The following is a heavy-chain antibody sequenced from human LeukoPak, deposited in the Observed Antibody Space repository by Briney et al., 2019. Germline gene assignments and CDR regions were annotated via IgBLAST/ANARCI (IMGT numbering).Heavy chain of an antibody. V-gene: IGHV4-4*02. CDR2: IYHSGST. J-gene: IGHJ3*02. CDR3: ARKTGVMITFGGVIDPDAFDI. CDR1: GGSISSSNW. D-gene: IGHD3-16*02. Sequence: SETLSLTCAVSGGSISSSNWWSWVRQPPGKGLEWIGEIYHSGSTNYNPSLKSRVTISVDKSKNQFSLKLSSVTAADTAVYYCARKTGVMITFGGVIDPDAFDIWGQGTMVTVSS.